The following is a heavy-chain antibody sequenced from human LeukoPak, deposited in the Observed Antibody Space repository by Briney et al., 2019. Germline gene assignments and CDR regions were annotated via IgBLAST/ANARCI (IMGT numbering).Heavy chain of an antibody. CDR3: ARGLDYYGSGSPGEDWFDP. D-gene: IGHD3-10*01. V-gene: IGHV4-61*01. CDR2: IYYSGST. Sequence: PSETLPLTCTVSGGSVSSGSYYWSWIRQPPGKGLEWIGYIYYSGSTNYNPSLKSRVTISVDTPKNQFSLKLNSVTAADTAVYYCARGLDYYGSGSPGEDWFDPWGQGTLVTVSS. CDR1: GGSVSSGSYY. J-gene: IGHJ5*02.